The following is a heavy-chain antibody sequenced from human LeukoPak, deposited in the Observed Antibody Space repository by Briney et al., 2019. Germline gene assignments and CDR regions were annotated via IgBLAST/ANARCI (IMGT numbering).Heavy chain of an antibody. V-gene: IGHV3-7*03. CDR1: GFTVSSNY. J-gene: IGHJ4*02. CDR2: IKQDGSEK. D-gene: IGHD3-3*01. Sequence: GGSLRLSCAASGFTVSSNYMSWVRQAPGKGLEWVANIKQDGSEKYYVDSVKGRFTISRDNAKNSLYLQMNSLRAEDTAVYYCARVSYDFWSGYYDMYYFDYWGQGTLVTVSS. CDR3: ARVSYDFWSGYYDMYYFDY.